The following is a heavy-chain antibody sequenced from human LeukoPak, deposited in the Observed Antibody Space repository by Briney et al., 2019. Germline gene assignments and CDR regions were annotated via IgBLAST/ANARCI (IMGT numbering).Heavy chain of an antibody. CDR1: GFTFSSYA. D-gene: IGHD6-19*01. CDR2: ISYDGSNK. Sequence: GGSLRLSCAASGFTFSSYAMHWVRQAPGKGLEWVAVISYDGSNKYYADSVKGRFTISRDNSKNTLYLQMNCLRAEDTAVYYCARVYSSGWIWYYYGMDVWGQGTTVTVSS. V-gene: IGHV3-30*04. CDR3: ARVYSSGWIWYYYGMDV. J-gene: IGHJ6*02.